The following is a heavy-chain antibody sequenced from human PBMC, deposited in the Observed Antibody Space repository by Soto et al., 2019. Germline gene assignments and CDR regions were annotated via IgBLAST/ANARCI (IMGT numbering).Heavy chain of an antibody. J-gene: IGHJ4*02. Sequence: EVQLVESGGGLVQPGGSLRLSCAASGLTFSSYWMHWVRQVPGKGLVWVSRINSDGSRTSYADSVKGRFTISRDNAKNTLYLQMNSLRAVDTAVYYCAVAVAGPTAIGYWGQGTLVTVSS. CDR1: GLTFSSYW. CDR2: INSDGSRT. D-gene: IGHD6-19*01. CDR3: AVAVAGPTAIGY. V-gene: IGHV3-74*01.